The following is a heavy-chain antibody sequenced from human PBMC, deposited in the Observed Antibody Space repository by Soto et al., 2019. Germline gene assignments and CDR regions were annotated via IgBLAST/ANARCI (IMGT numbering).Heavy chain of an antibody. V-gene: IGHV4-31*03. Sequence: QVQLQESGPGLVKPSQTLSLTCTVSGGSISSGDFYWSWIRQHPGKGLEWIGYIYYSGTTYYNPSLKNRITISVDTSKNQFSLKPSSVTAADTAVYYCARADMIRTFYYGMDVWGQGTTVTVSS. CDR1: GGSISSGDFY. CDR3: ARADMIRTFYYGMDV. J-gene: IGHJ6*02. D-gene: IGHD3-16*01. CDR2: IYYSGTT.